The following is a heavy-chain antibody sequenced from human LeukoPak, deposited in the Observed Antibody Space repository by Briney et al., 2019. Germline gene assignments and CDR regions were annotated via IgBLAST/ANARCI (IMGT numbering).Heavy chain of an antibody. Sequence: SVKVSCKASGGTFSSYAISWVRQAPGQGLEWMGRIIPIFGTANYAQKFQGRVTITTDESTSTAYMELSSLRSEDTAVCYCARNYCSSTSCRYWFDPWGQGTLVTVSS. J-gene: IGHJ5*02. CDR1: GGTFSSYA. CDR2: IIPIFGTA. D-gene: IGHD2-2*01. CDR3: ARNYCSSTSCRYWFDP. V-gene: IGHV1-69*05.